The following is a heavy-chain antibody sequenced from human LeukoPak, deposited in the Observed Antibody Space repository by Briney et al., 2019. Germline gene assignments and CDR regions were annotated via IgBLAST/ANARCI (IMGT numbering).Heavy chain of an antibody. V-gene: IGHV4-34*01. CDR1: GGSFSGYY. Sequence: SETLSLTCAVYGGSFSGYYWSWIRQPPGKGLEWIGEINHSGSTNYNPSLKSRVTISVDTSKNQFSLKLSSVTAADTAVYYCARVTPNYYYSSGYYFNFDYWGQGTLVTVSS. CDR2: INHSGST. D-gene: IGHD3-22*01. J-gene: IGHJ4*02. CDR3: ARVTPNYYYSSGYYFNFDY.